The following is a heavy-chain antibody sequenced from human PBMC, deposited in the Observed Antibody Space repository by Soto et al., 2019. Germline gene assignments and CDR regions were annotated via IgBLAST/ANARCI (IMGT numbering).Heavy chain of an antibody. J-gene: IGHJ6*02. CDR1: AYSFTTHA. Sequence: ASVKVSCEASAYSFTTHAMIWVRQAPGQRPEWMGWINTGNGNTRYSPKFQGRVNITRDTSASTAYMELSSLKSEDTAVYYCARGEQLYHYYYGMDVWGQGSTVTVSS. V-gene: IGHV1-3*04. CDR2: INTGNGNT. CDR3: ARGEQLYHYYYGMDV.